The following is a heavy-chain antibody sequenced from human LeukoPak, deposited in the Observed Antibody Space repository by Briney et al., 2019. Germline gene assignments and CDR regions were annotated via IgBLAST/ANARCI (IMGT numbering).Heavy chain of an antibody. D-gene: IGHD5-18*01. V-gene: IGHV5-51*01. CDR2: IYPGDSDT. Sequence: GESLKVSCKGSGYSFTSYWIGWVRQMPGKGLEWMGIIYPGDSDTRYSPSFQGQVTISADKSISTAYLQWSSLKASDTAMYYCASSGYSYGYYMDVWGKGTTVTVSS. J-gene: IGHJ6*03. CDR3: ASSGYSYGYYMDV. CDR1: GYSFTSYW.